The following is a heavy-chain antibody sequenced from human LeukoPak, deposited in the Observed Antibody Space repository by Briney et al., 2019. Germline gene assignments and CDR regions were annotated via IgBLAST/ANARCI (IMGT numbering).Heavy chain of an antibody. CDR1: GYTFTGYY. V-gene: IGHV1-2*02. CDR2: INPNSGGT. J-gene: IGHJ4*02. CDR3: ARGYYYDSREDY. Sequence: ASVKVSCKASGYTFTGYYMHWVQQAPGQGLEWMGWINPNSGGTNYAQKFQGRVTMTRDTSISTAYMELSRLRSDDTAVYYCARGYYYDSREDYWGQGTLVTVSS. D-gene: IGHD3-22*01.